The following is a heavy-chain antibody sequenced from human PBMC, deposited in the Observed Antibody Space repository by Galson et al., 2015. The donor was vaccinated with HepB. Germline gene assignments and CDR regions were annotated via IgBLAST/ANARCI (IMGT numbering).Heavy chain of an antibody. CDR3: ARDGDYGDYYFDY. D-gene: IGHD4-17*01. CDR1: GFTFSSYS. CDR2: ISSSSSYI. J-gene: IGHJ4*02. Sequence: SLRLSCAASGFTFSSYSMNWVRQAPGKGLEWVSSISSSSSYIYYADSVKGRFTISRDNAKNSLYLQMNSLRAEDTAVYYCARDGDYGDYYFDYWDQGTLVTVSS. V-gene: IGHV3-21*01.